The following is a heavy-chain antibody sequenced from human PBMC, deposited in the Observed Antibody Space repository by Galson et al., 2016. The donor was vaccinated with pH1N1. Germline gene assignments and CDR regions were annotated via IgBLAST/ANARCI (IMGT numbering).Heavy chain of an antibody. CDR2: ISSDGRTI. V-gene: IGHV3-48*01. CDR3: VRELGLVDWSLLDY. Sequence: SLRLSCAASGFVFSSCGMNWVRQAQGKGLEWISYISSDGRTIHYADSVRGRSTISRDNGQSSLFLQMHSLRVEDTAVYFCVRELGLVDWSLLDYWGQGAQVSVSS. CDR1: GFVFSSCG. D-gene: IGHD3/OR15-3a*01. J-gene: IGHJ4*02.